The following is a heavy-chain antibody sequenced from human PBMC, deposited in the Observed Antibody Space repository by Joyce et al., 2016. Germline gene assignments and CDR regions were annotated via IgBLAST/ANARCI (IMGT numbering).Heavy chain of an antibody. J-gene: IGHJ4*02. CDR1: GYTLTELS. CDR2: FAPEDGET. Sequence: QVQLVQSGAEVKKPGASVKVSCKVFGYTLTELSIHWVRQAPGKGLEWMGGFAPEDGETNYAQKFQGRVTMTEGTSTDTAYMELSSLRSEDTAVYYCATVRGPGYFDYWGQGTLVTVSS. V-gene: IGHV1-24*01. CDR3: ATVRGPGYFDY. D-gene: IGHD3-16*01.